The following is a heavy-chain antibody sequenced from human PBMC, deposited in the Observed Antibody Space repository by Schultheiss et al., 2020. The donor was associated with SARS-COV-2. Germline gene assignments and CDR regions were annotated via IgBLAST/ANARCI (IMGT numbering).Heavy chain of an antibody. CDR1: GYTFTSYD. V-gene: IGHV1-8*01. CDR3: ARTGRHSIGDAFDI. J-gene: IGHJ3*02. D-gene: IGHD6-25*01. Sequence: ASVKVSCKASGYTFTSYDINWVRQATGQGLEWMGWMNPNSGNTGYAQKFQGRVTMTRDTSISTAYMELSRLRSDDTAVYYCARTGRHSIGDAFDIWGQGTMVTVSS. CDR2: MNPNSGNT.